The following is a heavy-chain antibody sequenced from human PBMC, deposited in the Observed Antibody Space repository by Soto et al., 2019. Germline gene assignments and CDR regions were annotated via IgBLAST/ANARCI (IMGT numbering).Heavy chain of an antibody. CDR3: ARGETYLGV. CDR2: IIPIFSSR. V-gene: IGHV1-69*01. Sequence: QVQLVQSGAEVKKPGSSVKVSCKTSRATLNKYAFNWVRQAPGQGLEWMGWIIPIFSSRNYAEKFQGRVTITADDSTSTAYMELRSLRFEDSAVYYCARGETYLGVWGQGTTVTVSS. CDR1: RATLNKYA. J-gene: IGHJ6*02.